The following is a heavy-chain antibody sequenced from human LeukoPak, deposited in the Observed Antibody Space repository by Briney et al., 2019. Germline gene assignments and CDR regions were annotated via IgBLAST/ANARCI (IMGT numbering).Heavy chain of an antibody. CDR3: ASLRGSLPGSLAFDI. D-gene: IGHD3-10*01. Sequence: SETLSLTCAVYGESFSGYYWTWIRQPPGKGLEWIGEINHSGSTNYNPSLKSRVTISADTSKNQFSLKLSSVTAADTAVYYCASLRGSLPGSLAFDIWGQGTMVTVSS. V-gene: IGHV4-34*01. CDR1: GESFSGYY. J-gene: IGHJ3*02. CDR2: INHSGST.